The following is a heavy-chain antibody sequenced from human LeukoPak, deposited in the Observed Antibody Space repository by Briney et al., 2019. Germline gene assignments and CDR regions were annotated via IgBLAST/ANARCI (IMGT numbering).Heavy chain of an antibody. Sequence: PGGSPRLSCAASGFSFDDYDMSWVRQAPGKGLEWVSLISGDGGSTYYADSVKGRFTISRDNSKNSLYLQMNSLRTEDTALYYCAKGSYYYDSSGYQQPLFDYWGQGTLVTVSS. CDR2: ISGDGGST. D-gene: IGHD3-22*01. J-gene: IGHJ4*02. V-gene: IGHV3-43*02. CDR3: AKGSYYYDSSGYQQPLFDY. CDR1: GFSFDDYD.